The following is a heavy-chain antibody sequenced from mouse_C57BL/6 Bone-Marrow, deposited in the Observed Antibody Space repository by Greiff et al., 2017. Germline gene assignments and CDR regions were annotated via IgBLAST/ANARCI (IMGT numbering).Heavy chain of an antibody. CDR3: GGGYYGYAMDY. V-gene: IGHV5-4*03. J-gene: IGHJ4*01. CDR1: GFTFSSYA. Sequence: EVMLVESGGGLVKPGGSLKLSCAASGFTFSSYAMSWVRQTPEKRLEWVATISDGGSYTYYPDNVKGRFTISRDNAKNNLYLQMSHLKSEDTAMYYGGGGYYGYAMDYWGQGTSVTVSS. D-gene: IGHD1-1*01. CDR2: ISDGGSYT.